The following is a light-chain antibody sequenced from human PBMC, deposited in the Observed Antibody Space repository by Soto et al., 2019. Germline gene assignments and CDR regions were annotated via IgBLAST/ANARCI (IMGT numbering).Light chain of an antibody. Sequence: QSALTQPASVSESPGQSITISCTGTSSDVGASDYVSWYQQHPGKAPQLIIDEISNRPSGVSNRFSGSKSGNTASLTISGLQAEDESDYYCSSYTTSNPLVFGGGTKLTV. CDR3: SSYTTSNPLV. CDR2: EIS. V-gene: IGLV2-14*01. J-gene: IGLJ2*01. CDR1: SSDVGASDY.